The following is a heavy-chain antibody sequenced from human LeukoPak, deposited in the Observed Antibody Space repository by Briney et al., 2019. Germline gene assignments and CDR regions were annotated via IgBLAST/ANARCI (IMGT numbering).Heavy chain of an antibody. V-gene: IGHV3-66*04. J-gene: IGHJ4*02. D-gene: IGHD6-19*01. CDR1: GFIVSSNY. Sequence: PGGSLGLSCAASGFIVSSNYMGWVRQAPGKGLEWVSVIYSSGSTYYPDSVKGRFTISRDESKNTLYLQMNSLRAEDTAVYYCTRLAVAYFDSWGQGTLVTVSS. CDR3: TRLAVAYFDS. CDR2: IYSSGST.